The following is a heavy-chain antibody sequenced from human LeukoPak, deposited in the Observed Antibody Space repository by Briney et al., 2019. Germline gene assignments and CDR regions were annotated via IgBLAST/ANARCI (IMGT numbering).Heavy chain of an antibody. CDR2: IWYDGSNR. Sequence: GRSLRLSCAASGFTFSSYDTHWVRQAPGKRLEWVAVIWYDGSNRYYADSVEGRFTISRDNSNNTLHLQLNSLRAEDTAVYYCARGFRSNNYYFIDFWGQGTLVTVSS. V-gene: IGHV3-33*01. D-gene: IGHD3-22*01. J-gene: IGHJ4*02. CDR1: GFTFSSYD. CDR3: ARGFRSNNYYFIDF.